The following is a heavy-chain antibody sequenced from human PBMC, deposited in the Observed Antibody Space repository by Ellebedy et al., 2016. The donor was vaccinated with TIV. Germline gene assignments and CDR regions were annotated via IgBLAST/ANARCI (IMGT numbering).Heavy chain of an antibody. CDR3: ARAVGTSGTGAPY. V-gene: IGHV3-23*01. J-gene: IGHJ4*02. CDR1: GLTFSSYS. Sequence: GESLKTSCAAPGLTFSSYSMNWVRQAPGKGLEWVSGLGSRGSGTYYADSVKGRFTISRDNSKNTLHLQMNSLRVEDTAVYYCARAVGTSGTGAPYWGQGTLVSVSS. CDR2: LGSRGSGT. D-gene: IGHD3-10*01.